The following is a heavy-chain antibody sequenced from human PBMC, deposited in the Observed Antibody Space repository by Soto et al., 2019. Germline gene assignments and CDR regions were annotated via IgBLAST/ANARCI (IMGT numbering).Heavy chain of an antibody. CDR3: ARVSYDSSGYYYVEGAYYYYGMDV. J-gene: IGHJ6*02. CDR1: GYTFTTYG. Sequence: ASVKVYCKASGYTFTTYGTSWVRQAPGQGLEWMGWISAYNGNTNYAQKFQGRVTMTTDTSTNTAYMELRSLRSDDTAVYYCARVSYDSSGYYYVEGAYYYYGMDVWGQGTTVTVSS. D-gene: IGHD3-22*01. V-gene: IGHV1-18*04. CDR2: ISAYNGNT.